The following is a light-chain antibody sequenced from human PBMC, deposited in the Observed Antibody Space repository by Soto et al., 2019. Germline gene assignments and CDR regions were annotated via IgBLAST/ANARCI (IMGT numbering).Light chain of an antibody. CDR1: QSLLYTNGYNY. V-gene: IGKV2-28*01. Sequence: IVMIQSPLSLPVTPGAAASISCRPSQSLLYTNGYNYLDWYLQKPGQSPQLLIYLGSNRAPGVPDRFSGSGSGTDFKLKISRVEAEDVGVYYCMQSLQDVTFGQGTLLEIQ. J-gene: IGKJ5*01. CDR3: MQSLQDVT. CDR2: LGS.